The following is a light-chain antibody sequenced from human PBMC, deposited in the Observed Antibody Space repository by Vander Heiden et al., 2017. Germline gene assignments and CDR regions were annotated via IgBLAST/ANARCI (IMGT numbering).Light chain of an antibody. CDR2: AAS. CDR3: QQHKSYPQIT. J-gene: IGKJ4*01. V-gene: IGKV1-9*01. CDR1: QGISSY. Sequence: DIQLTQSPSFLSASVGDRVTITCRASQGISSYLAWYQQKPGKAPKLLIYAASTLQRGVPSRFSGSGYGTEFTLTISSRQPEDFAAYYCQQHKSYPQITFGGGTKVDIK.